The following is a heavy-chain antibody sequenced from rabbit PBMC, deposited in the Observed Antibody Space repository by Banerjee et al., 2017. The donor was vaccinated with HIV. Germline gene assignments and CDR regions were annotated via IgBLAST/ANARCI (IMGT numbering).Heavy chain of an antibody. J-gene: IGHJ2*01. Sequence: QEQLVESGGGLVQPEGSLTLTCKASGFDFSSYGVSWVRQAPGKGLEWIGYIDPVFGSTYYASWVNGRFTISSHNAQNTLYLQLNSLTAADTATYFCVRGSSSGWDDAFDPWGQGTLVTVS. CDR2: IDPVFGST. CDR1: GFDFSSYG. D-gene: IGHD4-1*01. CDR3: VRGSSSGWDDAFDP. V-gene: IGHV1S47*01.